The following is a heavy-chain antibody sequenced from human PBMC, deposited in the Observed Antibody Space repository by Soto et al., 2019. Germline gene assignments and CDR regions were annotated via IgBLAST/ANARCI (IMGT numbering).Heavy chain of an antibody. V-gene: IGHV1-18*01. Sequence: ASVKVSCKASGYTFTSYGISWVRQAPGQGLEWMGWISAYNGNTNYAQKLQGRVTMTTDTSTSTAYMELRSLRSDDTAVYYCARAKRNYCSSTSCYRGPPHNFDYWGQGTLVTVSS. CDR2: ISAYNGNT. CDR3: ARAKRNYCSSTSCYRGPPHNFDY. J-gene: IGHJ4*02. D-gene: IGHD2-2*01. CDR1: GYTFTSYG.